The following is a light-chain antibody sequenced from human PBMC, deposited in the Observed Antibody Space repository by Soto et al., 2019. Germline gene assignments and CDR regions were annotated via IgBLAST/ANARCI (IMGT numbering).Light chain of an antibody. J-gene: IGKJ4*01. CDR2: ETS. CDR3: QYQGT. Sequence: IGLTQSPGILSLSPGERATLSCRASQSVGRRYLAWYQQKPGQAPMLLIYETSERASDIPDRFSGSGSGTDFTLTISRLEPEEFAVYYCQYQGTFGGGTKVEIK. V-gene: IGKV3-20*01. CDR1: QSVGRRY.